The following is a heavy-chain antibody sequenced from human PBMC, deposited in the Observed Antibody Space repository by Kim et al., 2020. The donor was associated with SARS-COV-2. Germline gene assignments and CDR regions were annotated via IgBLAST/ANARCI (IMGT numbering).Heavy chain of an antibody. J-gene: IGHJ6*02. Sequence: GGSLRLSCAASGFTVRSNYMSWVRQAPGKGLEWVSVIYSGGSTYYADSVKGRFTISRDNSKNTLYLQMNSLRAEDTAVYYCARDTGGAVYSSSNPPYYYYGMDVWGQGTTVTVSS. V-gene: IGHV3-53*01. D-gene: IGHD6-6*01. CDR3: ARDTGGAVYSSSNPPYYYYGMDV. CDR2: IYSGGST. CDR1: GFTVRSNY.